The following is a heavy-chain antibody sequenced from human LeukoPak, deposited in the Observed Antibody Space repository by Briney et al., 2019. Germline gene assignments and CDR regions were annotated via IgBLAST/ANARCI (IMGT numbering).Heavy chain of an antibody. CDR2: IYYSGST. D-gene: IGHD6-25*01. J-gene: IGHJ3*02. CDR3: ARVRAAGDAFDI. CDR1: GGSVNSDNYY. V-gene: IGHV4-61*01. Sequence: SETLSLTCSVSGGSVNSDNYYWSWIRQPPGKALEWMGYIYYSGSTNYNPSLKSRVTVPVDTSKNQFSLRLTSVTAADTAIYYCARVRAAGDAFDIWGQGTVVTVSS.